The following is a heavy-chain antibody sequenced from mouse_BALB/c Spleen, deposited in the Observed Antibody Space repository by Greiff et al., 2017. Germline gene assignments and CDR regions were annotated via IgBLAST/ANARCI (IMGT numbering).Heavy chain of an antibody. CDR1: GFTFSSYG. J-gene: IGHJ4*01. V-gene: IGHV5-6-3*01. CDR2: INSNGGST. Sequence: DVMLVESGGGLVQPGGSLKLSCAASGFTFSSYGMSWVRQTPDKRLELVATINSNGGSTYYPDSVKGRFTISRDNAKNTLYLQMSSLKSEDTAMYYCARDGYDPYAMDYWGQGTSVTVSS. D-gene: IGHD2-2*01. CDR3: ARDGYDPYAMDY.